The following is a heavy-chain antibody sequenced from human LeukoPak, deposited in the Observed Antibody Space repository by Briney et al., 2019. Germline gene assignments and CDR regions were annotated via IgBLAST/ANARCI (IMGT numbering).Heavy chain of an antibody. CDR1: GGSISSGGYY. CDR2: MSYSGNT. CDR3: ARRGYSYGRRDYYYGMDV. D-gene: IGHD5-18*01. J-gene: IGHJ6*02. Sequence: PSETLSLTCTVSGGSISSGGYYWSWIRQHPGTGLEWIGYMSYSGNTYYNASLKSRVTISLDTSKNQFSLKLSSVTAADTAVYYCARRGYSYGRRDYYYGMDVWGQGTTVTVS. V-gene: IGHV4-31*03.